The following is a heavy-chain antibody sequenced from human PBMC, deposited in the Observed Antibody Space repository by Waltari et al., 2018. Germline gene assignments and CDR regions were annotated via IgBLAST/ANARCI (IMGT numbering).Heavy chain of an antibody. V-gene: IGHV4-4*02. Sequence: QLQLQESGPGLVKPSGTLSLTCAASGEYMSSTDWWSGVRQSPRKGLEWIGQVQRSGRTNYNPSFASRVSVSVDTSTNQFSLKVNSATAADTAVYFCARDRGRGIYLDSWGQGVLVTVSP. CDR3: ARDRGRGIYLDS. CDR2: VQRSGRT. J-gene: IGHJ4*02. D-gene: IGHD2-15*01. CDR1: GEYMSSTDW.